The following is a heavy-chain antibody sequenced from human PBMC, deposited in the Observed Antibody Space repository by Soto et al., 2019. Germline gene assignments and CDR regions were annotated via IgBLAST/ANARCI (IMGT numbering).Heavy chain of an antibody. CDR2: ISYDGSNK. CDR3: AKDGATEPDYYYGMDV. Sequence: GGSLRLSCAASGFSFSSHAMHWVRQAPGKGLEWVAVISYDGSNKYYADSVKGRFTISRDNSKNTLYLQMNSLRAEDTAVYYCAKDGATEPDYYYGMDVWGQGTTVTVSS. J-gene: IGHJ6*02. D-gene: IGHD1-26*01. CDR1: GFSFSSHA. V-gene: IGHV3-30*01.